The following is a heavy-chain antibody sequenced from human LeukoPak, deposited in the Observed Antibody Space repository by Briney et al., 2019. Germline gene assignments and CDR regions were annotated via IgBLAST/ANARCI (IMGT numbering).Heavy chain of an antibody. V-gene: IGHV3-23*01. CDR1: GFTFSGYG. J-gene: IGHJ4*02. CDR2: ISGSGGST. CDR3: ARELLPLDY. Sequence: GGSLRLSCAASGFTFSGYGMSWVRQAPGKGLEWVSAISGSGGSTYYADSVKGRFTISRDNAKNSLYLQMNSLRAEDTALYYCARELLPLDYWGQGTLVTVSS. D-gene: IGHD1-26*01.